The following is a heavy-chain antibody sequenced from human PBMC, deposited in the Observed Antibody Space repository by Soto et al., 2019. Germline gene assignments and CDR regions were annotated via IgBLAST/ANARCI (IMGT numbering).Heavy chain of an antibody. D-gene: IGHD6-13*01. J-gene: IGHJ5*02. V-gene: IGHV2-5*01. CDR1: GFSLSTSGVG. CDR3: AHEMGEYSSSWYRGWFDP. CDR2: IYWNDDK. Sequence: QITLKESGPTLVKPTQTLTLTCTFSGFSLSTSGVGVGWIRQPPGKALEWLAIIYWNDDKRYSPSLKSRLTITKDTSKNQVVLTMTNMDPVDTATYYCAHEMGEYSSSWYRGWFDPWGQGTLVTVSS.